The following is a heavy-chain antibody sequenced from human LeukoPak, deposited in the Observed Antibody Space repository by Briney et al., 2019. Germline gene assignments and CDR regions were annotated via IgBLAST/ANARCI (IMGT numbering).Heavy chain of an antibody. D-gene: IGHD1/OR15-1a*01. J-gene: IGHJ1*01. Sequence: GGSLRLSRAASGFAFSSYAMSWVRQAPGKGLEWVSVVSGSGGTTYYADSVKGRFTISRDNSKNTLYLQMNSLRAEDTAIYYCAKERPGNTAEYFHYWGQGTLVTVSS. CDR1: GFAFSSYA. CDR3: AKERPGNTAEYFHY. CDR2: VSGSGGTT. V-gene: IGHV3-23*01.